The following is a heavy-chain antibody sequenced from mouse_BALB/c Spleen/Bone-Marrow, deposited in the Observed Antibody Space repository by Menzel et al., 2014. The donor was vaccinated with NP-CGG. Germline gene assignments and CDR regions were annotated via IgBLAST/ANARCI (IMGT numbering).Heavy chain of an antibody. CDR1: GFSLTGYG. CDR2: LWGDGST. V-gene: IGHV2-6-7*01. CDR3: ARDYGTGAMDY. Sequence: VQLVESGPGLVAPSQSLAITCTVSGFSLTGYGVKWVRQPPGKGLEWLGELWGDGSTDYNSVLKSRLSISKDNSKSQVFLKMNSLQTDDTARYYCARDYGTGAMDYWGQGTSVTVSS. D-gene: IGHD1-1*01. J-gene: IGHJ4*01.